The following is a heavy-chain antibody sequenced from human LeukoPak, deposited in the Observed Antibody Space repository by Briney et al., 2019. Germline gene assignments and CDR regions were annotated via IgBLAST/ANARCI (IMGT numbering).Heavy chain of an antibody. V-gene: IGHV1-18*01. CDR1: GYTFSSYG. D-gene: IGHD1-1*01. CDR2: INAYNGNT. J-gene: IGHJ4*02. Sequence: GASVKFSCKASGYTFSSYGFSWVRQAPGQGLEWMGWINAYNGNTNYAQNLQGRVTMTTDTSTSTAYMELRSLRSDDTAVYYCARRQGTTLNFDYWGQGTLVTVSS. CDR3: ARRQGTTLNFDY.